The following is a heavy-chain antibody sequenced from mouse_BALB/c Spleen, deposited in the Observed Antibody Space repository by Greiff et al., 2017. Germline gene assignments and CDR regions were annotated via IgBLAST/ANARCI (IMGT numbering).Heavy chain of an antibody. D-gene: IGHD2-2*01. Sequence: EVQLVESGGGLVQPGGSLRLSCATSGFTFTDYYMSWVRQPPGQALEWLGFIRNKANGYTTEYSASVKGRFTISRDNSQSILYLQMNTLRAEDSATYYCARDRDGYDDAMDYWGQGTTGNVAA. CDR1: GFTFTDYY. CDR3: ARDRDGYDDAMDY. J-gene: IGHJ4*01. V-gene: IGHV7-3*02. CDR2: IRNKANGYTT.